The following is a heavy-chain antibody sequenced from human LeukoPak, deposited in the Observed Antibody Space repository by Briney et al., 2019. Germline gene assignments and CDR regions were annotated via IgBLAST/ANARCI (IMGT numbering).Heavy chain of an antibody. V-gene: IGHV3-11*06. J-gene: IGHJ1*01. Sequence: PGGSLRLSCAASGFIFSDYYMSWIRQTPEKGLGWLSYISSSSGYKNYADSLKGRFTISRDNAKNSVYLQMNSLSAEDTAVYYCARQGLYDSSDFWTFQHWGQGTLVTASS. CDR1: GFIFSDYY. CDR3: ARQGLYDSSDFWTFQH. D-gene: IGHD3/OR15-3a*01. CDR2: ISSSSGYK.